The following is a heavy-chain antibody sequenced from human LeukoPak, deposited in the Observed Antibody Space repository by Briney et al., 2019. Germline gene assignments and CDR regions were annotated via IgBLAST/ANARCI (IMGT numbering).Heavy chain of an antibody. CDR1: GFTVSSNY. J-gene: IGHJ6*04. V-gene: IGHV3-53*01. CDR3: AREADGSGRPYYYYGMDV. D-gene: IGHD3-10*01. CDR2: IYSGGST. Sequence: GGSLRLSCAASGFTVSSNYMSWVRQAPGKGLEWVSVIYSGGSTYYADSVKGRFTISRGNSKNTLYLQMNSLRAEDTAVYYCAREADGSGRPYYYYGMDVWGKGTTVTVSS.